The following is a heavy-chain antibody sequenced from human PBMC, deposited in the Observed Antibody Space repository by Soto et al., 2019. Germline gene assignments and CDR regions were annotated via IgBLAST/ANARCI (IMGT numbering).Heavy chain of an antibody. Sequence: GGSLRLSCAASGFIFSSYGMHWVRQASGKGLEWVGRIRSKANSYATAYAASVKGRFTISRDDSKNTAYLQMNSLKTEDTAVYYCTRHVTYYDSSGYQKDYWGQGTLVTVSS. CDR2: IRSKANSYAT. CDR1: GFIFSSYG. D-gene: IGHD3-22*01. CDR3: TRHVTYYDSSGYQKDY. V-gene: IGHV3-73*01. J-gene: IGHJ4*02.